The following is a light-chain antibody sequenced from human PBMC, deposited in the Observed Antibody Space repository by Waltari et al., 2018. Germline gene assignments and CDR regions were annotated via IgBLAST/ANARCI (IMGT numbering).Light chain of an antibody. CDR3: ATWDSSLSGGV. CDR1: SSNIGNNY. V-gene: IGLV1-51*01. Sequence: HSVLTQPPSVSAAPGQDVTIFCSGSSSNIGNNYVSWYQQVPGTVPKLLIFDNNERPSWIPDRCSRSKSGTSATLDITGLQTGDEAHYYCATWDSSLSGGVFGGGTKVTVL. J-gene: IGLJ2*01. CDR2: DNN.